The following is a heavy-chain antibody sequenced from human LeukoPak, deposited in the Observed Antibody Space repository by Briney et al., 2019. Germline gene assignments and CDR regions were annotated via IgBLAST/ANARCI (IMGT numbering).Heavy chain of an antibody. Sequence: GGSLRLPCAASGFTFSSYGMHWVRQAPGKGLEWVAVISYDGSNKYYADSVKGRFTISRDNSKNTLYLQMNSLRAEDTAVYYRAKDLVLRYFDWAFDYWGQGTLVTVSS. D-gene: IGHD3-9*01. CDR1: GFTFSSYG. CDR3: AKDLVLRYFDWAFDY. J-gene: IGHJ4*02. CDR2: ISYDGSNK. V-gene: IGHV3-30*18.